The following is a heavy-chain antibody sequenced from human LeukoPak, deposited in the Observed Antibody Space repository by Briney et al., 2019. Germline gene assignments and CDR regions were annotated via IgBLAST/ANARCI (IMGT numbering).Heavy chain of an antibody. CDR3: AKSGGAWDYYYYMDV. D-gene: IGHD1-26*01. V-gene: IGHV3-30-3*02. CDR2: ISYDGSNK. J-gene: IGHJ6*03. Sequence: GRSLRLSCAASGFTFSSYAMHWVRQAPGKGLEWVAVISYDGSNKYYADSVKGRFTISRDNSKNTLSLQMNSLRAEDTAVYYCAKSGGAWDYYYYMDVWAKGTTVTVSS. CDR1: GFTFSSYA.